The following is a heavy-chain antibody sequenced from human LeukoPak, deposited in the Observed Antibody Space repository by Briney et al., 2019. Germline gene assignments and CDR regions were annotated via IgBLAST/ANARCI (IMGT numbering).Heavy chain of an antibody. Sequence: GGSLRLSCAASGFTFSTYWMSWVRQTPGKGLEWVAIIKQDGSEKYYGDSVKGRFTVSRDNAKTSVYLEMNSLRAEDTAVYYCARDEFIWGRGTMVTVSS. CDR3: ARDEFI. J-gene: IGHJ3*02. CDR1: GFTFSTYW. CDR2: IKQDGSEK. V-gene: IGHV3-7*01.